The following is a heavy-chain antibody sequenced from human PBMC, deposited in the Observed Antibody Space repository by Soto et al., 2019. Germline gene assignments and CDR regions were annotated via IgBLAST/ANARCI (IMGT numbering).Heavy chain of an antibody. CDR2: INPSDGST. J-gene: IGHJ3*02. D-gene: IGHD3-3*01. CDR3: ARDRLDFRSGYDAFDI. V-gene: IGHV1-46*01. Sequence: VQLVQSGAEVRRPGASVKISCRTSGYSFTNYYLHWVRQAPGQGLEWRGTINPSDGSTIYAQKLQGRVTRTRDTSTSTVYPELRSLRSEDAAVYYCARDRLDFRSGYDAFDIWGQGTMVTVSS. CDR1: GYSFTNYY.